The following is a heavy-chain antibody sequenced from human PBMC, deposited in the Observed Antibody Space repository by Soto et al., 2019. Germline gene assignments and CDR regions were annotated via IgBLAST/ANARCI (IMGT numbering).Heavy chain of an antibody. Sequence: SETLSLTCTVSGGSISSGDYYWSWIRQPPGKGLEWIGCIYYSGSTYYNPSLKSRVTISVDTSKNQFSLKLSSVTAADTAVYYCARDHYVYDILTGYGYYYGMDVWGQGTTVTVSS. CDR3: ARDHYVYDILTGYGYYYGMDV. CDR1: GGSISSGDYY. V-gene: IGHV4-30-4*01. CDR2: IYYSGST. J-gene: IGHJ6*02. D-gene: IGHD3-9*01.